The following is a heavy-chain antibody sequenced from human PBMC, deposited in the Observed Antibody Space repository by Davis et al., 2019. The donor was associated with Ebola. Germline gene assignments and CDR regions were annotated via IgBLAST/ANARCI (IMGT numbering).Heavy chain of an antibody. CDR1: GYTFTSYD. J-gene: IGHJ2*01. CDR2: MNPNSGNT. D-gene: IGHD2-2*01. Sequence: AASVQVSCKASGYTFTSYDINWVRQATGQGLEWMGWMNPNSGNTGYAQKFQGRVTMTRNTSISTAYMELSSLRYEDTAVYYCARAIKYSASWYWFFDLWGRGALVTVSS. CDR3: ARAIKYSASWYWFFDL. V-gene: IGHV1-8*01.